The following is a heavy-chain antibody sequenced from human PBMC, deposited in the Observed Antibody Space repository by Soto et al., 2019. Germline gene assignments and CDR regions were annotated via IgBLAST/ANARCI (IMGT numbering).Heavy chain of an antibody. Sequence: QVQLVESGGGVVQPGRSLRLSCAASGFTFSNYAMHWVRQAPGKGLEWVAVISYDGSNKYYADSVKGRFTISRDNSKNTLFLQMNSLRAEDMAVYYCAREPAYYYDSSGYSVPFGYWGQGTLVTVSS. V-gene: IGHV3-30-3*01. D-gene: IGHD3-22*01. CDR3: AREPAYYYDSSGYSVPFGY. CDR1: GFTFSNYA. CDR2: ISYDGSNK. J-gene: IGHJ4*02.